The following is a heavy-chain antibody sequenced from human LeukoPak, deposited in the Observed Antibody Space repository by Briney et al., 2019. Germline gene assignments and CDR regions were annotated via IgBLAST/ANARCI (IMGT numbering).Heavy chain of an antibody. CDR3: ARDSAVATYYGVDV. Sequence: PGRSLRLSCAASGFSFRSYWMSWVRQAPGKGLEWVANIQSDGTEKNYVDSVQGRFTISRDNAKTSLYLQMNSLRAGDTAVYYCARDSAVATYYGVDVWGQGITVTVSS. V-gene: IGHV3-7*01. CDR1: GFSFRSYW. D-gene: IGHD6-19*01. CDR2: IQSDGTEK. J-gene: IGHJ6*02.